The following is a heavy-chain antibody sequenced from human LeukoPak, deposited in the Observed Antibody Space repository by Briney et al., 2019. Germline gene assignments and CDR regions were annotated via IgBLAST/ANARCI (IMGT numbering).Heavy chain of an antibody. D-gene: IGHD6-19*01. J-gene: IGHJ4*02. CDR1: GFTFYSYA. CDR3: AKYNSDWYDDY. CDR2: ISGSGGST. V-gene: IGHV3-23*01. Sequence: GGSLRLSCAASGFTFYSYAMTWVRQAPGKGLEWVSAISGSGGSTYYADSVKGRFTISRDNSKNTLYLQMSSLRAEDTALYYCAKYNSDWYDDYWGQGTLATVSS.